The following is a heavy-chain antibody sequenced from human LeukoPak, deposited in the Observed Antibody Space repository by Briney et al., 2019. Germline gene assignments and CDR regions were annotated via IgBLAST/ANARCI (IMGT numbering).Heavy chain of an antibody. V-gene: IGHV3-74*01. Sequence: GGSLRLSCAASRFTFSSYEMNWVRQAPGKGLVWVSRINTDGSTTTYADSVKGRFTISRDTAKNTLYLQMNSLRAEDTAVYYCARVAGGTTFDYWGQGALVTVSS. D-gene: IGHD6-13*01. CDR3: ARVAGGTTFDY. CDR2: INTDGSTT. J-gene: IGHJ4*02. CDR1: RFTFSSYE.